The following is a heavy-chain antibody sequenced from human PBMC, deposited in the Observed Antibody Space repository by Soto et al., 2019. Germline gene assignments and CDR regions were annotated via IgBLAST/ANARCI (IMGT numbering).Heavy chain of an antibody. J-gene: IGHJ4*02. D-gene: IGHD2-2*01. V-gene: IGHV1-18*01. CDR1: GYTFTFYR. CDR3: ATLYCSTSSCQLDY. CDR2: ISTDNGNT. Sequence: ASVKVSCKASGYTFTFYRITWVRLDPGQGLEWMGWISTDNGNTNYAQKLQRRVTMTTDTSTKTAYMELRSLRSDDTAVYYCATLYCSTSSCQLDYWGQGTLVTVSS.